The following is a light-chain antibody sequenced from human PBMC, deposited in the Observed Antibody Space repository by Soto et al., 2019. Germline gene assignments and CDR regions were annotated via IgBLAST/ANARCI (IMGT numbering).Light chain of an antibody. CDR1: TGAVTNGHY. Sequence: QAVVTQEPSLTVSPGGTVTLTCGSSTGAVTNGHYPYWFQQKPGQAPRTLIYDTTNRHSWTPARFSSSLLGGKAALTLSGAQPEDEAEYYCLLSYNGPYVFGTGTKVNVL. CDR2: DTT. CDR3: LLSYNGPYV. V-gene: IGLV7-46*01. J-gene: IGLJ1*01.